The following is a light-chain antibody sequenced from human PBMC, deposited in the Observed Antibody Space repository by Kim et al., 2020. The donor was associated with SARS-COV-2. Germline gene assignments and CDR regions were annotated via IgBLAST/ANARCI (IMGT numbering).Light chain of an antibody. V-gene: IGKV3-11*01. J-gene: IGKJ2*01. CDR2: DAS. CDR1: QSIVNY. Sequence: LSTGETATHSCGASQSIVNYLAWYQRQPGRAPRLLIYDASKRATGIPARFSGSGSGTGFTLTITSLAPEDFAVYYCQQRGDWPYTFGQGTKLEI. CDR3: QQRGDWPYT.